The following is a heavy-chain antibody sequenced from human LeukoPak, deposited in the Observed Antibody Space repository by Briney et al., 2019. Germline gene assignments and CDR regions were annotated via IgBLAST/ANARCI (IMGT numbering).Heavy chain of an antibody. V-gene: IGHV5-51*01. Sequence: GESLKISCKGSGYSFTSYWIAWVRQMPGKGLEWMGIIYPGDSDTRYSPSFQGQVTISADKSISTAYLQWSSLKASDTAMYYCARPAYYDILTGRHAFDIWGQGTMVTVSS. J-gene: IGHJ3*02. CDR3: ARPAYYDILTGRHAFDI. CDR1: GYSFTSYW. D-gene: IGHD3-9*01. CDR2: IYPGDSDT.